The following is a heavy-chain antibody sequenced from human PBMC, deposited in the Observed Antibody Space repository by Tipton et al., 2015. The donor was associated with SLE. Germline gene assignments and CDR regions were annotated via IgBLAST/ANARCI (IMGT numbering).Heavy chain of an antibody. CDR1: GDSMSSGAYY. Sequence: LRLSCTVSGDSMSSGAYYWSWIRQSPGKGLEWIGYSFYTGNTFYNPSLRNRLTISVDTSENQFSLKLSSVTAADTAVYYCATRGSSSWYFFDYWGQGTLVTVSS. D-gene: IGHD6-13*01. V-gene: IGHV4-31*02. CDR3: ATRGSSSWYFFDY. J-gene: IGHJ4*02. CDR2: SFYTGNT.